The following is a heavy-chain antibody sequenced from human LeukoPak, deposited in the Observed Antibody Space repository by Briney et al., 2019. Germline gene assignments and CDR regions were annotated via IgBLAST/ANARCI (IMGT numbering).Heavy chain of an antibody. CDR1: GDSISNSDYY. CDR2: IYFTGRT. V-gene: IGHV4-39*01. D-gene: IGHD6-19*01. CDR3: TRQRGSGHWYFDL. Sequence: SETLSLTCTVSGDSISNSDYYWGWIRQPPGKGLEWIGTIYFTGRTYYNPSLTSRVTMSVDTSKNEFSLKPRSVTAADTAMYYCTRQRGSGHWYFDLWGRGTLVTVSS. J-gene: IGHJ2*01.